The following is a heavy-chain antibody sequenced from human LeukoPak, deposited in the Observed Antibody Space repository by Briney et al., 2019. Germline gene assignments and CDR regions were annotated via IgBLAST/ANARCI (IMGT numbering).Heavy chain of an antibody. V-gene: IGHV1-2*02. CDR2: INPNSGDT. J-gene: IGHJ4*02. D-gene: IGHD2-8*01. Sequence: ASVSVSCTASGYTFSGHYMHWVRQAPGQGLEWMGWINPNSGDTHYAQRFQGRVTMTRDTSISTAYMEVSRLRTDDTAVYYCARVWVCSNGVCPDVFDYWGQGTLVTVSS. CDR1: GYTFSGHY. CDR3: ARVWVCSNGVCPDVFDY.